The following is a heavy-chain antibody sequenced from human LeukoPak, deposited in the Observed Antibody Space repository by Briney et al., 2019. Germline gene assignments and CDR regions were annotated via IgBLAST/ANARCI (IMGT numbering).Heavy chain of an antibody. V-gene: IGHV4-39*01. D-gene: IGHD3-10*01. CDR1: GGSISSSSYY. J-gene: IGHJ4*02. Sequence: SETLSLTCTVSGGSISSSSYYWGWIRQPPGKGLEWIGTIYYSGSTYYNPSLKSRVTISVDTSKNQFSLKLNSVTAADTAVYYCARHPSLRGIIIFHWGQGTLVTVSS. CDR2: IYYSGST. CDR3: ARHPSLRGIIIFH.